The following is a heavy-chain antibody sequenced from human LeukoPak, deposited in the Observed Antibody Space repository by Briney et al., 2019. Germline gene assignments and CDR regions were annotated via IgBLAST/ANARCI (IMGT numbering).Heavy chain of an antibody. CDR1: GFTLSDSA. J-gene: IGHJ5*02. Sequence: PGGSLNLSCASSGFTLSDSAIHWVRQASGKGLEWVGLIDRPAKSYATAYGASVGGRFTISRDDSKNTAYLQMDSLKTEDTALYYCTRDRGTYNWLDPWGQGTLVTVSS. CDR2: IDRPAKSYAT. D-gene: IGHD1-26*01. CDR3: TRDRGTYNWLDP. V-gene: IGHV3-73*01.